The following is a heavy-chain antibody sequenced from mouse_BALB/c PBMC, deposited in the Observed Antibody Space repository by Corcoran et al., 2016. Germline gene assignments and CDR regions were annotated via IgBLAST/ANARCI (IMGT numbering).Heavy chain of an antibody. Sequence: EVQLQQSGAELVTPGASVKMSCTAAGFNIKDTYMHWVKQRPEQGLEWIGRIDTANGNTKYDPKFQGKATITAYIYSNTAYLQLSSLTSEDTAVYYCANWDWYFDVWGAGTTVTVS. V-gene: IGHV14-3*02. CDR3: ANWDWYFDV. J-gene: IGHJ1*01. D-gene: IGHD4-1*01. CDR1: GFNIKDTY. CDR2: IDTANGNT.